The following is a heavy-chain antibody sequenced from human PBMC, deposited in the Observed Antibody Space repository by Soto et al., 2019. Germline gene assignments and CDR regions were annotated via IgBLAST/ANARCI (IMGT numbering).Heavy chain of an antibody. CDR1: GGSFSGYY. D-gene: IGHD6-19*01. Sequence: PSETLSLTCAVYGGSFSGYYWSWIRQPPGKGLEWIGEINHSGSTNYNPSLKSRVTISVDTSKNQFSLKLSSVTAADTAVYYCARGSQWLVPTPFDYWGQGTLVTVSS. V-gene: IGHV4-34*01. CDR3: ARGSQWLVPTPFDY. CDR2: INHSGST. J-gene: IGHJ4*02.